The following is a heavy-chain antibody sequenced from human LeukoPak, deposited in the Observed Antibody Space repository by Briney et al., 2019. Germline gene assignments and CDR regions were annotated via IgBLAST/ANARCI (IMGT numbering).Heavy chain of an antibody. CDR1: GYTFTSYD. CDR3: ARGRVTMVRGVIEDFDY. V-gene: IGHV1-8*01. Sequence: ASVKVSCKASGYTFTSYDINWVRQATGQGLEWMGWMNPNSGNTGYAQKFQGRVTMTRNTSISTAYMELSSLRSEDTAVYYCARGRVTMVRGVIEDFDYWGQGTLVTVSS. CDR2: MNPNSGNT. D-gene: IGHD3-10*01. J-gene: IGHJ4*02.